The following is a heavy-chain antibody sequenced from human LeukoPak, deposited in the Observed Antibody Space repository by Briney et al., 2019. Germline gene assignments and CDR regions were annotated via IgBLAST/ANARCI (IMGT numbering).Heavy chain of an antibody. CDR2: ISGSGGST. CDR1: RFSLSTYA. Sequence: GGSLRLSCAASRFSLSTYAMSWVRQAPGKGLEWVSAISGSGGSTYYADSVKGRFTISRANSKNTLYLQMNSLRAEDTALYYCAKEGGGVGFDIWGQGTMVTVSS. J-gene: IGHJ3*02. V-gene: IGHV3-23*01. D-gene: IGHD3-16*01. CDR3: AKEGGGVGFDI.